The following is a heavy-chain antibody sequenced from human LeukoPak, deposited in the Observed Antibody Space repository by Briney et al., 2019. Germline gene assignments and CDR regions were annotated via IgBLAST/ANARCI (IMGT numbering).Heavy chain of an antibody. Sequence: GGSLRLSCAASGFTFSNYGMSWVRQAPGKGLEWVSVISGSGGSTYYADSVKGRFTISSDNSKNTLYLQMNSLRAEDTAVYYCAKGTNYYGSGRPAYWGQGTLVTVSS. V-gene: IGHV3-23*01. J-gene: IGHJ4*02. CDR2: ISGSGGST. CDR1: GFTFSNYG. D-gene: IGHD3-10*01. CDR3: AKGTNYYGSGRPAY.